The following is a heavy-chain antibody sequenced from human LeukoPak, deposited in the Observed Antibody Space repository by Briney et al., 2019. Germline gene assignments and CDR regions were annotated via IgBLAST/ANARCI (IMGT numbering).Heavy chain of an antibody. J-gene: IGHJ4*02. CDR2: ISWNSGSI. CDR3: ARIPWGDYYDSSGP. Sequence: PGGSLRLSCAASGFTFDDYAMHWVRQAPGKGLEWVSGISWNSGSIGYADSVKGRFTISRDNAKNSLYLQMNSLRAEDTAVYYCARIPWGDYYDSSGPWGQGTLVTVSS. D-gene: IGHD3-22*01. CDR1: GFTFDDYA. V-gene: IGHV3-9*01.